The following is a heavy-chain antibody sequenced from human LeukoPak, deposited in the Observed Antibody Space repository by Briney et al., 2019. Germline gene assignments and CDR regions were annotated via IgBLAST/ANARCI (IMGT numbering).Heavy chain of an antibody. CDR1: GYSISSGYY. D-gene: IGHD4-17*01. Sequence: SETLSLTCAVSGYSISSGYYWGWIRQPPGKGLEWIGSIYHSGSTYYNPSLKSRVTISVDTSKNQFSLKLSSVTAADTAVYYCARGDYGDYGGDFDYWGQGTTVTVSS. V-gene: IGHV4-38-2*01. CDR2: IYHSGST. CDR3: ARGDYGDYGGDFDY. J-gene: IGHJ4*03.